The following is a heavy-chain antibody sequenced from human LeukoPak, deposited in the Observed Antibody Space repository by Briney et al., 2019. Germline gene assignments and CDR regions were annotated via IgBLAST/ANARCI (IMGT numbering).Heavy chain of an antibody. CDR1: GYTFTGYY. CDR2: INPNSGGT. D-gene: IGHD3-3*01. J-gene: IGHJ6*02. CDR3: ARVPLYDFWSGYQHYYYGMDV. V-gene: IGHV1-2*06. Sequence: ASVKVSCKASGYTFTGYYMHWVRQAPGQGLEWMGRINPNSGGTNYAQKFQGRVTMTRDTSISTAYMELSRLRSDDTAVYYCARVPLYDFWSGYQHYYYGMDVWGQGTTVTVSS.